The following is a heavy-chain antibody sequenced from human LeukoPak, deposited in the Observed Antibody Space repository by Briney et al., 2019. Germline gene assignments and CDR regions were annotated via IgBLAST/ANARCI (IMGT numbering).Heavy chain of an antibody. D-gene: IGHD2-15*01. CDR3: AKASFNVVVVADDDY. CDR2: ISGSGGST. Sequence: GGSLRLSCAASGFSFSDQYMDWVRQAPGKGLEWVSAISGSGGSTYYADSVKGRFTISRDNSKNTLYLQMNSLRAEDTAVYYCAKASFNVVVVADDDYWGQGTLVTVSS. CDR1: GFSFSDQY. J-gene: IGHJ4*02. V-gene: IGHV3-23*01.